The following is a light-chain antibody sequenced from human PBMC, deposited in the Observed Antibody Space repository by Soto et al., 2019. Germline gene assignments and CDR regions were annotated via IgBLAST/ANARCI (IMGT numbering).Light chain of an antibody. Sequence: IQMIQSPFSLFASVGDRVTLTCQASQSVRDYVNWYQQRPGKAPNLLIYAASTLHSGVPSRFSGSGSGTFFTLTINGLQPEDFATYYCQQSYITPRIFGQGTKVDI. CDR3: QQSYITPRI. CDR1: QSVRDY. J-gene: IGKJ1*01. V-gene: IGKV1-39*01. CDR2: AAS.